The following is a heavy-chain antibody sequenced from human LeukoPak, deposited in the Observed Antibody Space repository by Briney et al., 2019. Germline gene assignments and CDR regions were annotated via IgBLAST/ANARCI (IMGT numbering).Heavy chain of an antibody. V-gene: IGHV4-39*07. CDR2: IYYSEST. Sequence: SETLSLTCTVSGGSMSSSSYYWGWIRQPPGKGLEWIGSIYYSESTYQNPSLKSRVTISVDTSKNQFSLKLSSVTAADAAVYYCARGGSMAYFDYWGQGTLVTVSS. CDR3: ARGGSMAYFDY. J-gene: IGHJ4*02. CDR1: GGSMSSSSYY. D-gene: IGHD2/OR15-2a*01.